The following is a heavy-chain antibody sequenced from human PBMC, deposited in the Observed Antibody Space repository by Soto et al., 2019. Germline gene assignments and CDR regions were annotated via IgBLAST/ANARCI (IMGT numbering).Heavy chain of an antibody. D-gene: IGHD2-15*01. CDR1: GGSVSSGSYY. CDR2: IYYSGST. J-gene: IGHJ5*02. CDR3: ARAVKWGYCSGGSCYGGNWFDP. V-gene: IGHV4-61*01. Sequence: QVQLQESGPGLVKPSETLSLTCTVSGGSVSSGSYYWSWIRQPPGKGLEWIGYIYYSGSTNYNPSLKSRVTISVDTSKNQFSLKLSSVTAADTAVYYCARAVKWGYCSGGSCYGGNWFDPWGQGTLVTVSS.